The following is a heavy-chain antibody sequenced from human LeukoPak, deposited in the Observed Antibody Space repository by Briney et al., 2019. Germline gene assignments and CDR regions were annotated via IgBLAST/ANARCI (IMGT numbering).Heavy chain of an antibody. D-gene: IGHD5-18*01. V-gene: IGHV3-23*01. J-gene: IGHJ4*02. CDR1: GFIFSSYA. CDR3: AKGDSSMVRRYYFDY. Sequence: PGGSLRLSCAASGFIFSSYAMSWVRQAPGKGLEWVSTISGSGGGTYYADSVKGRFTISRDNSKNTVYLQMNSLRAEDTAVYYCAKGDSSMVRRYYFDYWGQGTLVTVSS. CDR2: ISGSGGGT.